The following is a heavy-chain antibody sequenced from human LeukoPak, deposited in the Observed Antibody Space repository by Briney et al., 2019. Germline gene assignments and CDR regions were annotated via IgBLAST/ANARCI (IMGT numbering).Heavy chain of an antibody. CDR1: GGPISSSSYY. CDR3: ARLIRGGYYYMDV. Sequence: PSETLSLTCTVSGGPISSSSYYWGWIRQRPGKGLQWIGSIYYSGTTYYNPSLKSRLTISVDTSKDQFSLSLTSVTAADTAVYYCARLIRGGYYYMDVWGKGTTVTVSS. D-gene: IGHD3-10*01. V-gene: IGHV4-39*01. J-gene: IGHJ6*03. CDR2: IYYSGTT.